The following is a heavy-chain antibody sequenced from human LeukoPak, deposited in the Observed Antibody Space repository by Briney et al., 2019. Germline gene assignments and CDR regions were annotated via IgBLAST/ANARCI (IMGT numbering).Heavy chain of an antibody. CDR3: AIQSIAVAAPWFDP. D-gene: IGHD6-19*01. Sequence: ASETLSLTCTVSGGSISSSSYYWGWIRQPPGKGLEWIGEINHSGSTNYNPSLKSRVTISVDTSKNQFSLKLSSVTAADTAVYYCAIQSIAVAAPWFDPWGQGTLVTVSS. V-gene: IGHV4-39*07. J-gene: IGHJ5*02. CDR2: INHSGST. CDR1: GGSISSSSYY.